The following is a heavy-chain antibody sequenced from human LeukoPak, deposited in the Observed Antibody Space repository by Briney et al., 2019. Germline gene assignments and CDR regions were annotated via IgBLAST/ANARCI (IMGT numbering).Heavy chain of an antibody. Sequence: PGGSLRLSCAASGFTFSSYWMSWVRQAPGKGLEWVANIKQDGSEKYYVDSVKGRFTISRDNAKNSLYLQMNSLRAEDTAVYYCARDTIDLWFGELSCFDLWGRGTLVTVSS. D-gene: IGHD3-10*01. CDR2: IKQDGSEK. V-gene: IGHV3-7*01. J-gene: IGHJ2*01. CDR3: ARDTIDLWFGELSCFDL. CDR1: GFTFSSYW.